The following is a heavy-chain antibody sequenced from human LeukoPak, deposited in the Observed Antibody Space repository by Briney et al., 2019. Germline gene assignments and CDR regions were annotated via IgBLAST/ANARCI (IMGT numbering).Heavy chain of an antibody. Sequence: ASVKVSCKASGYTFTRHYMHWVRQAPGQGLEWMGWINPDSGDTNYLQQFQGRVTMTRDTSITTAYMELSRLRSDDTAVYYCTRDLLGGSGTFDPWGQGTLVTVSS. J-gene: IGHJ5*02. V-gene: IGHV1-2*02. D-gene: IGHD3-10*01. CDR2: INPDSGDT. CDR3: TRDLLGGSGTFDP. CDR1: GYTFTRHY.